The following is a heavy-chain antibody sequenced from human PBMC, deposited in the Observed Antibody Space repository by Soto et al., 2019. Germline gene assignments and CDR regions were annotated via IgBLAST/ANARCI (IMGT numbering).Heavy chain of an antibody. CDR3: ARRPDYGGNYYYYGMDV. V-gene: IGHV5-51*01. CDR2: IYPGDSDT. CDR1: GYSFTSYW. D-gene: IGHD4-17*01. J-gene: IGHJ6*02. Sequence: GESLKISCKGSGYSFTSYWIAWVGQMPGKGLEWMGIIYPGDSDTRYSPSFQGQVTISADKSISTAYLQWSSLKASDTAMYYCARRPDYGGNYYYYGMDVWGQGTTVTVSS.